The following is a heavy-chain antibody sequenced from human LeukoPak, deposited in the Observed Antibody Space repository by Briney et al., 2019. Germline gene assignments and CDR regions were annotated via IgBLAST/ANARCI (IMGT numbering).Heavy chain of an antibody. CDR2: ISANNGDT. J-gene: IGHJ4*02. V-gene: IGHV1-18*01. D-gene: IGHD1-26*01. CDR1: GYTFSSYG. CDR3: ARDGIVGANYPRLSDY. Sequence: ASVKVSCKASGYTFSSYGITWVRQAPGQGLEWMEWISANNGDTNYAQNLQGRVTMTTDTSTSTAYVELRTLRSDDTAVYYCARDGIVGANYPRLSDYWGQGTLVIVSS.